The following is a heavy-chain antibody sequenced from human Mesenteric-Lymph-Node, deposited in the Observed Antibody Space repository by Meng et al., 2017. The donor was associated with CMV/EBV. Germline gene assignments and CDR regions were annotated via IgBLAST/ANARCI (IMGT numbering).Heavy chain of an antibody. V-gene: IGHV3-9*01. D-gene: IGHD2-2*02. CDR2: ISSNSDHT. J-gene: IGHJ4*02. CDR3: ARVQMGYCSSTSCYTRYFDY. Sequence: GGSLRLSCAASGFIFEDDAMHWVRQAPGKGLEWVSGISSNSDHTGYADSVKGRFTISRDNAKNSLYLQMNSLRAEDTAVYYCARVQMGYCSSTSCYTRYFDYWGQGTLVTVSS. CDR1: GFIFEDDA.